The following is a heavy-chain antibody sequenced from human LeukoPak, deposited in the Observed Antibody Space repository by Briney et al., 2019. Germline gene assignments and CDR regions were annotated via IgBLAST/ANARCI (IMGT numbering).Heavy chain of an antibody. CDR2: IYTSGTT. CDR3: ARVKGIRVDYYFDY. Sequence: SETLSLTCTVSGAPISSYYWSWIRQPAGKGLEYIGRIYTSGTTNYNPSLKSRVIMSVDTSKNQFSLKLSSVTAADTAVYYCARVKGIRVDYYFDYWGQGTLVTVSS. D-gene: IGHD2-2*01. J-gene: IGHJ4*02. V-gene: IGHV4-4*07. CDR1: GAPISSYY.